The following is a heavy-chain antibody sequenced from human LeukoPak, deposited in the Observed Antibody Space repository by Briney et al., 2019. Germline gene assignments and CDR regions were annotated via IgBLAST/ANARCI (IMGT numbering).Heavy chain of an antibody. Sequence: SETLSLTCAVYGGSFSGYYWSWIRQPPGRGLEWIGEINHSGSTNYNPSLKSRVTISVDTSKNQFSLKLSSVTAADTAVYYCARGALSGSYTYWGQGTLVTVSS. CDR2: INHSGST. CDR1: GGSFSGYY. J-gene: IGHJ4*02. V-gene: IGHV4-34*01. CDR3: ARGALSGSYTY. D-gene: IGHD1-26*01.